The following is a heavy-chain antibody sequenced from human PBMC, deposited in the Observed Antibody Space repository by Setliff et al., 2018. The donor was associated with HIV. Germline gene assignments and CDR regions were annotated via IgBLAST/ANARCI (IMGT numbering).Heavy chain of an antibody. D-gene: IGHD3-10*01. CDR3: ARARITMVRGVHRRGDYYYYMDV. V-gene: IGHV1-18*01. CDR2: INPYDGRT. J-gene: IGHJ6*03. CDR1: GYTFTRNG. Sequence: VASVKVSCKASGYTFTRNGISWVRQAPGQGLEWMGKINPYDGRTTYPQKFRDRVTMTTDTSTSTAYMELRSLRCDDTAVYYCARARITMVRGVHRRGDYYYYMDVWGKGTTVTVSS.